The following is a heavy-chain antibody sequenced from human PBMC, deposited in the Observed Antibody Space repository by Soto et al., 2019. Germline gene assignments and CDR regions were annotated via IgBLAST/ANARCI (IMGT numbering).Heavy chain of an antibody. CDR1: GGTFTNYA. Sequence: GASVKVSCKASGGTFTNYAFSWVRQAPGQGLEWMGGIIPIFGTPDYAQKFQGRVTLTTDTSTSTAYMELRSLRSDDTAIYYCARDPHEFWTSYWFDPWGQGTPVTVSS. CDR3: ARDPHEFWTSYWFDP. D-gene: IGHD3-3*01. J-gene: IGHJ5*02. V-gene: IGHV1-69*05. CDR2: IIPIFGTP.